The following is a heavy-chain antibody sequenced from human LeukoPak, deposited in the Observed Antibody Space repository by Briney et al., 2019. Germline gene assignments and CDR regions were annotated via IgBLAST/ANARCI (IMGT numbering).Heavy chain of an antibody. CDR3: ARDLGDCGGDCYSRPDY. CDR1: GYTFTSFY. Sequence: ASVKVSCKASGYTFTSFYIHWVRQAPGQGLEWMGVINPNGGSTRYAQKFQGRVTMTRDTSTSTVYMELSSLRSEDTAVYYCARDLGDCGGDCYSRPDYWGQGTLVTVSS. CDR2: INPNGGST. J-gene: IGHJ4*02. D-gene: IGHD2-21*02. V-gene: IGHV1-46*01.